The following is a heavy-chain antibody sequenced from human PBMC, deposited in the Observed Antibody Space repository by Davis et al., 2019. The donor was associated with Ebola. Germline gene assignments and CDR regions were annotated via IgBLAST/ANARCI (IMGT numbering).Heavy chain of an antibody. V-gene: IGHV3-53*01. J-gene: IGHJ3*01. CDR1: GFSLTTEY. CDR2: IHNNDKT. D-gene: IGHD3-9*01. CDR3: ASFIF. Sequence: PGGSLRLSCALSGFSLTTEYMSWVRQPHGKGLERVAIIHNNDKTHYADSVKGRFTISSDISKNTAYLQMNSLRADDTAMYYCASFIFGDQGTMVTVSS.